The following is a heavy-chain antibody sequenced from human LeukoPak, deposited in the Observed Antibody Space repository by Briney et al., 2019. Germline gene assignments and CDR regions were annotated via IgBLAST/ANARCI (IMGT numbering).Heavy chain of an antibody. J-gene: IGHJ4*02. CDR3: ARVPHYDILTGLPYYFDY. D-gene: IGHD3-9*01. CDR1: GYTFTSYD. Sequence: GASVKVSCKASGYTFTSYDINWVRQATGQGLEWMGWMNPNSGNTGYAQKFQGRVTITRDTSASTAYMELSSLRSEDTAVYYCARVPHYDILTGLPYYFDYWGQGTLVTVSS. V-gene: IGHV1-8*03. CDR2: MNPNSGNT.